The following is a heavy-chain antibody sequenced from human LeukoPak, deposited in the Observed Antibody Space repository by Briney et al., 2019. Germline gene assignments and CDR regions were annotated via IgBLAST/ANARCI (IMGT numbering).Heavy chain of an antibody. Sequence: SETLSLTCTVSGGSISSGSYYWSWIRQPAGKGLEWIGRIYTSGSTNYNPSLKSRVTISVDTSKNQFSLKLSSVTAADTAVYYCARGSPYFDYWGQGTLVTVSS. CDR2: IYTSGST. V-gene: IGHV4-61*02. CDR3: ARGSPYFDY. J-gene: IGHJ4*02. CDR1: GGSISSGSYY.